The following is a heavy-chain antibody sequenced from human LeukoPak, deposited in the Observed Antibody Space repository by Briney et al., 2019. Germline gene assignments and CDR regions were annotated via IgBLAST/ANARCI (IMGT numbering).Heavy chain of an antibody. CDR2: IYQDGSLK. CDR1: GFTLNNYW. D-gene: IGHD3-10*01. V-gene: IGHV3-7*01. J-gene: IGHJ6*04. CDR3: ARDLLTETRLLWFGELKYGMDV. Sequence: GGSLRLSCAASGFTLNNYWMSWVRQAPGKGLEWVANIYQDGSLKHYVDSVKGRFTISRDNSKNTLYLQMNSLRAEDTAVYYCARDLLTETRLLWFGELKYGMDVWGKGTTVTVSS.